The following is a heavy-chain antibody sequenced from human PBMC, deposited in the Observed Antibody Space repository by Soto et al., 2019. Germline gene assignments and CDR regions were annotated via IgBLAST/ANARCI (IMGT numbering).Heavy chain of an antibody. D-gene: IGHD4-17*01. Sequence: SVKVSCKESGYTLTSYYIHWVRQAPGQGLEWMGIINPSGGSTTYAQKFQGRVTMTRDTSTSTVYMELSSLRSEDTAVYYCTRAPSYGAFDIWGQGTMVTVSS. CDR1: GYTLTSYY. J-gene: IGHJ3*02. V-gene: IGHV1-46*03. CDR2: INPSGGST. CDR3: TRAPSYGAFDI.